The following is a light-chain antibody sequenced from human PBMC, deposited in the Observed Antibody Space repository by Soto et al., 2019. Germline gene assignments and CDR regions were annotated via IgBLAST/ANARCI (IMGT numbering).Light chain of an antibody. CDR1: STNVGTYQA. V-gene: IGLV2-23*02. J-gene: IGLJ1*01. Sequence: QSALTQPASVSGSPGQSVTISCTGTSTNVGTYQAISWYQQHPGKAPKLILYEVSQRPSGVSDRFSGSKSGNTASLTISGLQVGDEADYHSGSYTRSSPYVFGTGTKLTAL. CDR3: GSYTRSSPYV. CDR2: EVS.